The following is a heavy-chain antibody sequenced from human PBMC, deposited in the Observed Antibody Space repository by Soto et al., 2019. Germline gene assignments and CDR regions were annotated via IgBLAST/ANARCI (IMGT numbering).Heavy chain of an antibody. D-gene: IGHD3-10*01. Sequence: SETLSLTCAVYGGSFSGYYWSWIRQPPGKGLEWIGEINHSGSTNYNPSPKSRVTISVDTSKNQFSLKLSSVTAADTAVYYCARGVYYGSGSYCLDYWGQGTLVTVSS. CDR1: GGSFSGYY. CDR3: ARGVYYGSGSYCLDY. J-gene: IGHJ4*02. V-gene: IGHV4-34*01. CDR2: INHSGST.